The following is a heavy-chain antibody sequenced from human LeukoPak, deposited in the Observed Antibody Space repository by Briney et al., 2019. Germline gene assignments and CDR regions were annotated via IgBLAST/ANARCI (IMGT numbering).Heavy chain of an antibody. CDR1: GYAFTGYY. CDR3: ARDNPSSGWSFDY. CDR2: INPSGGST. V-gene: IGHV1-46*01. D-gene: IGHD6-19*01. Sequence: ASVKVSCKASGYAFTGYYMHWVRQAPGQGLEWMGIINPSGGSTSYAQKFQGRVTMTRDMSTSTVYMELSSLRSEDTAVYYCARDNPSSGWSFDYWGQGTLVTVSS. J-gene: IGHJ4*02.